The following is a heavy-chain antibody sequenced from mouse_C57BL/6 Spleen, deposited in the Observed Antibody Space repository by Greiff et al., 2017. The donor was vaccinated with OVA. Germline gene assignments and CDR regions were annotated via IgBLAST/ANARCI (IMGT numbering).Heavy chain of an antibody. Sequence: EVQRVESGGGLVKPGGSLKLSCAASGFTFSDYGMHWVRQAPEKGLEWVAYISSGSSTIYYADTVQGRFTISRDNAKNTLFLQMTSLRSEDTAMDYCARMDDGYPAWFAYWGQGTLVTVSA. V-gene: IGHV5-17*01. CDR2: ISSGSSTI. J-gene: IGHJ3*01. D-gene: IGHD2-3*01. CDR1: GFTFSDYG. CDR3: ARMDDGYPAWFAY.